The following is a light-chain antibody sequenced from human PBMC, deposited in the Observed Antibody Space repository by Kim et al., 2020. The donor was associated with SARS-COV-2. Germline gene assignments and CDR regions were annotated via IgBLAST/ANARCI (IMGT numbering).Light chain of an antibody. CDR3: QQSYITPFT. Sequence: SAAVGDRVTLTCRTTQSISSHLNWYQQKPGRAPKLLISAASTLQGGVPSRFSGSGSETDFTLTISSLQPEDFATYFCQQSYITPFTFGPGTKWISN. V-gene: IGKV1-39*01. J-gene: IGKJ3*01. CDR2: AAS. CDR1: QSISSH.